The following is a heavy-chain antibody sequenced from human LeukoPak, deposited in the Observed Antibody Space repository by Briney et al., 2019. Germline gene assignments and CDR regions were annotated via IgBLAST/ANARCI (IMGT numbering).Heavy chain of an antibody. J-gene: IGHJ5*02. CDR1: GYTFTGYY. CDR2: MNPNSGNT. Sequence: ASVKVSCKASGYTFTGYYMHWVRQAPGQGLEWMGWMNPNSGNTGYAQKFQGRVTMTRNTSISTAYMELSSLRSEDTAVYYCARGGYYDFWSGYYKSNWFDPWGQGTLVTVSS. D-gene: IGHD3-3*01. V-gene: IGHV1-8*02. CDR3: ARGGYYDFWSGYYKSNWFDP.